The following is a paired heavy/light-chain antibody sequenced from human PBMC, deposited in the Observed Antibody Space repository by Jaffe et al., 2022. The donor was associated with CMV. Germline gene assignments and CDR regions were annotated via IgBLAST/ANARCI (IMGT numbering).Heavy chain of an antibody. V-gene: IGHV1-18*01. CDR2: ISGYRSNT. CDR3: ARVSDDYVWGTYRYVDY. Sequence: QVQLVQSGAERKEPGASVKVSCKASGYTASNYYGFTWVRQAPGQGLEWMGWISGYRSNTKYAQKFQGRVTLTTDTSTSTNYMSLRSLTSDDTAVYYCARVSDDYVWGTYRYVDYWGQGTLVTVSS. J-gene: IGHJ4*02. D-gene: IGHD3-16*02. CDR1: GYTASNYYG.
Light chain of an antibody. CDR2: GAS. Sequence: EIVLTQSPGTLSLSPGESATLSCRASQRVSSMYLAWYQQKPGQAPRLLIYGASSRATGIPDRFSGSGSGTDFTLTISRLEPEDFAVYYCQQSGTSPPWTFGQGTKVEI. CDR1: QRVSSMY. J-gene: IGKJ1*01. V-gene: IGKV3-20*01. CDR3: QQSGTSPPWT.